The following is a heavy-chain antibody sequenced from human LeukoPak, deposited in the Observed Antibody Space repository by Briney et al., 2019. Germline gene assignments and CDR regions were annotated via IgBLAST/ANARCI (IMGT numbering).Heavy chain of an antibody. Sequence: TGGSLRLSCAASHFTVSSNYMSWVRQAPGKGLEWVSVIYSGGSTYFADSVKGRFTISRDNSKNTLYLQMNSLRAEDTAVYYCAKGRISSSWYLDWFDPWGQGTLVTVSS. J-gene: IGHJ5*02. D-gene: IGHD6-13*01. CDR1: HFTVSSNY. CDR2: IYSGGST. V-gene: IGHV3-53*01. CDR3: AKGRISSSWYLDWFDP.